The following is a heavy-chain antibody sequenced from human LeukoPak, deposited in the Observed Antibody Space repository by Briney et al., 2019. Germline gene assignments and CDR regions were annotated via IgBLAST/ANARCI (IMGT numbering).Heavy chain of an antibody. V-gene: IGHV1-69*13. J-gene: IGHJ6*02. CDR2: IIPIFGTA. CDR3: ARGVDYDFWSGYYYPYYYYYGMDV. CDR1: GGTFSSYA. D-gene: IGHD3-3*01. Sequence: SVKVSCKASGGTFSSYAISWVRQAPGQGLEWMGGIIPIFGTANYAQKFQGRVTITADESTSTAYMELSSLRSEDTAVYYCARGVDYDFWSGYYYPYYYYYGMDVWGQGTTVTVSS.